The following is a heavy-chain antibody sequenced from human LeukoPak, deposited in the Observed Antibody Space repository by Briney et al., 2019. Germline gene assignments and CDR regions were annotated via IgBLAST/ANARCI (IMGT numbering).Heavy chain of an antibody. Sequence: WETLSLSCAASGFTISNSWRNWIRQAPGKGLEWLAIIKQDGSENYNVDSVKRRSTIFSDNAKHFSQHQMYRLTADETALYYCVRGSGWVFDYWGQGTLVTVSS. V-gene: IGHV3-7*01. J-gene: IGHJ4*02. CDR3: VRGSGWVFDY. CDR1: GFTISNSW. D-gene: IGHD1-14*01. CDR2: IKQDGSEN.